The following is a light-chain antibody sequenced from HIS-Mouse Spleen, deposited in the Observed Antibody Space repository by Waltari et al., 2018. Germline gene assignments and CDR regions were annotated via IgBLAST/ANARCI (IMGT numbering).Light chain of an antibody. CDR1: RSHVGGSIY. CDR3: CSYAGSYTYV. J-gene: IGLJ1*01. V-gene: IGLV2-14*03. CDR2: DVS. Sequence: QSALNQPASVSWSPGQSTTIPSTEPRSHVGGSIYTSWYQQNPGKAPKLMIYDVSNRPSGVSNRFSGSKSGNTASLTSSGLQAEDEADYYCCSYAGSYTYVFGTGTKVTVL.